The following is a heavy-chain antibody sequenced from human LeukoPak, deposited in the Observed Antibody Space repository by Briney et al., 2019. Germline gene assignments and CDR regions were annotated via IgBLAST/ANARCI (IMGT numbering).Heavy chain of an antibody. V-gene: IGHV4/OR15-8*02. CDR2: ISLAGQT. Sequence: SETLSLTWGVSGXSISGTTWWSWARQPPGQGLDWIGEISLAGQTNFNPSLTGRVTMSLDKSSKKLYLHLTSVTAADTATYFCSRESGPFCPFGYWGQGTLVIVSS. CDR3: SRESGPFCPFGY. D-gene: IGHD1-26*01. CDR1: GXSISGTTW. J-gene: IGHJ4*02.